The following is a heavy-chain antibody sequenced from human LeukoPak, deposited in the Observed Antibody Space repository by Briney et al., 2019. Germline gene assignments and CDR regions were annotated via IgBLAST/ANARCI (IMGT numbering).Heavy chain of an antibody. Sequence: PSQTLSLTCTVSGGSISSGSYYMCLIRHHPRKGLEWIGYIYYSGSTYYNPPLKSLVTISVDTSKNQFSLKLSSVTAADTAVYYCASWGAGTFDYWGQGTLVTVSS. V-gene: IGHV4-31*01. CDR2: IYYSGST. CDR3: ASWGAGTFDY. J-gene: IGHJ4*02. CDR1: GGSISSGSYY. D-gene: IGHD1-26*01.